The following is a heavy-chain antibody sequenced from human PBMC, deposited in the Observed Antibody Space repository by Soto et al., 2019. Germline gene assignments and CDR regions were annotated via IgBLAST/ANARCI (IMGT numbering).Heavy chain of an antibody. CDR3: AREWGGRDGYNYFDY. Sequence: GGSLRLSCAASGFTFSSYAMHWVRQAPGKGLEWVAVISYDGSNKYYADSVKGRLTISRDNSKNTLYLQMNSLRAEDTAVYYYAREWGGRDGYNYFDYWGQGTLVTVSS. CDR2: ISYDGSNK. V-gene: IGHV3-30-3*01. D-gene: IGHD5-12*01. CDR1: GFTFSSYA. J-gene: IGHJ4*02.